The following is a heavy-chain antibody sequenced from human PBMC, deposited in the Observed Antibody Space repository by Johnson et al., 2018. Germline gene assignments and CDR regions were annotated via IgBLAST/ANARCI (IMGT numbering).Heavy chain of an antibody. Sequence: QVQLVQSGGGVVQPRRSLRLSCEASGFTFSSYALHWVRQAPGKGLEWVAVMSHAGTNIYYADSVKGRFTISRDNSKTTLYLQMNGLRAEDTALYYFARDPHIASRSYYFDYWGHGTLVTVSS. CDR2: MSHAGTNI. J-gene: IGHJ4*01. CDR1: GFTFSSYA. D-gene: IGHD6-6*01. CDR3: ARDPHIASRSYYFDY. V-gene: IGHV3-30*03.